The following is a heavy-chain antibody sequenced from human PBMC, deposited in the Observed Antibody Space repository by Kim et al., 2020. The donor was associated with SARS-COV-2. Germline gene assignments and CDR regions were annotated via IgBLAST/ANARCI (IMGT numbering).Heavy chain of an antibody. CDR1: GGSFSGYY. Sequence: SETLSLTCAVYGGSFSGYYWSWIRQPPGKGLEWIGEINHSGSTNYNPSLKSRVTISVDTSKNQFSLKLSSVTAADTAVYYCARESSSIAATRASWGQGTLVTVSS. CDR2: INHSGST. D-gene: IGHD6-6*01. CDR3: ARESSSIAATRAS. V-gene: IGHV4-34*01. J-gene: IGHJ5*02.